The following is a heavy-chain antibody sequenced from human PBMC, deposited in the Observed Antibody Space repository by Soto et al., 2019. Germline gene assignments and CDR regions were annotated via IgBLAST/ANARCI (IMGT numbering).Heavy chain of an antibody. Sequence: TSETLSLTCTVSGGSISSYYWSWIRQPPGKGLEWIGYIYYSGSTNYNPSLKSRVTISVDTSKNQFSLKLSSVTAADTAVYYCARPTYNSDSHFVYWGQGTLVTVYS. CDR1: GGSISSYY. CDR2: IYYSGST. CDR3: ARPTYNSDSHFVY. V-gene: IGHV4-59*01. J-gene: IGHJ4*02. D-gene: IGHD1-20*01.